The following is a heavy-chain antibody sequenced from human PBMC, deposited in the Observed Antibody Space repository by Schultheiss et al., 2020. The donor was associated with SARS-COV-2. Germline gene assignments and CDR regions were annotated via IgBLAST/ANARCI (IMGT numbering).Heavy chain of an antibody. V-gene: IGHV4-59*12. CDR3: AGSTMIRGIVVTALGN. Sequence: SETLSLTCTVSGGSISSYYWSWIRQPPGKGLEWIGEIYHSGIVNYNPSLKSRVTMFVDKFKNQFSLNLSSVTAADTAVYYCAGSTMIRGIVVTALGNWGQGILVTVSS. J-gene: IGHJ4*02. CDR1: GGSISSYY. CDR2: IYHSGIV. D-gene: IGHD3-10*01.